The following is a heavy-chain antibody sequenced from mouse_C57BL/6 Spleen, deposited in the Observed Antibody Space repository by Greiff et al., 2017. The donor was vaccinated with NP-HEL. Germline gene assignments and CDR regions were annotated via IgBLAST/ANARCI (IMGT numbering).Heavy chain of an antibody. CDR3: ARGSGPYYFDY. CDR2: IYPGDGDT. D-gene: IGHD1-3*01. V-gene: IGHV1-80*01. CDR1: GYAFSSYW. J-gene: IGHJ2*01. Sequence: VQLQESGAELVKPGASVKISCKASGYAFSSYWMNWVKQRPGKGLEWIGQIYPGDGDTNYNGKFKGKATLTADKSSSTAYMQLSSLTSEDSAVYFCARGSGPYYFDYWGQGTTLTVSS.